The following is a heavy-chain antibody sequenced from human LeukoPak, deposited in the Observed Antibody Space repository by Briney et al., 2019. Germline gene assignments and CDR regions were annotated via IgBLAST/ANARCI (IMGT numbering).Heavy chain of an antibody. Sequence: PGGSLRLSCAASGFTFSIYAMSWVRQAPGKGLQWVSSITSSGDGTYYADSVKGRSTISRDNSENMLYLQMNSLRVEDTAVYFCAKDRPNYYGSNGHYYRRDGDYWGQGTLVTVSS. CDR1: GFTFSIYA. J-gene: IGHJ4*02. D-gene: IGHD3-22*01. CDR2: ITSSGDGT. CDR3: AKDRPNYYGSNGHYYRRDGDY. V-gene: IGHV3-23*01.